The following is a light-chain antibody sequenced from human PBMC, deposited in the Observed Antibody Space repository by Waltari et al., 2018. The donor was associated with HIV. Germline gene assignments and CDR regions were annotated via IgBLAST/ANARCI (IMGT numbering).Light chain of an antibody. CDR1: QRLLYNSKNENY. CDR3: QQYYGIPYT. CDR2: WSS. J-gene: IGKJ2*01. V-gene: IGKV4-1*01. Sequence: DVVVTPCPDSLAVYLWETATSRCKASQRLLYNSKNENYIAWYQQQPGQRPKVCIYWSSTRESVVPDRFSGSGSGTDFTLTISRLQAEDVALYYCQQYYGIPYTSGQGTKLEIK.